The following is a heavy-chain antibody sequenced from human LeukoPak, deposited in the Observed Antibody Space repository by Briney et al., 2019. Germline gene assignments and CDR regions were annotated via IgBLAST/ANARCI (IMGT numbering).Heavy chain of an antibody. CDR1: GGSISSYY. D-gene: IGHD4-17*01. V-gene: IGHV4-59*01. Sequence: KPSETLSLTCTVSGGSISSYYWSWIRQPPGKGLEWIGYIYYSGSTNYNPSLKGRVTISVDTSKNQFSLKLSSVTAADTAVYYCARWAVTSWFDPWGQGTLVTVSS. CDR3: ARWAVTSWFDP. J-gene: IGHJ5*02. CDR2: IYYSGST.